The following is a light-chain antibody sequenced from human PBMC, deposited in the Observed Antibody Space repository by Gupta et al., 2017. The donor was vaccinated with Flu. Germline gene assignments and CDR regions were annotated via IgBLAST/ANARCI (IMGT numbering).Light chain of an antibody. CDR3: QSADSSGTHG. J-gene: IGLJ1*01. CDR2: KDS. Sequence: SYELTQPPSVSVSPGQTARITCAGDALPKQYAYWYQQKPGQAPVLVIYKDSERPSGIPERFSGSSAGTTVMFTISGVQAEDDAYYYCQSADSSGTHGFGTGTKVTVL. V-gene: IGLV3-25*02. CDR1: ALPKQY.